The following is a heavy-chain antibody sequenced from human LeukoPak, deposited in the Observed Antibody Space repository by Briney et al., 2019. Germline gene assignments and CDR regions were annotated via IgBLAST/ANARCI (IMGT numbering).Heavy chain of an antibody. CDR1: GDSISSDY. J-gene: IGHJ4*02. V-gene: IGHV4-4*07. D-gene: IGHD4-17*01. CDR2: IYTTGST. CDR3: ARVHGPLDY. Sequence: SETLSLTCSVSGDSISSDYWSWIRQLAGKGLEWIGRIYTTGSTNYNPSLKSRVTVSVDTSKNQFSLKLTSVTAADTAVYFCARVHGPLDYWGQGTLVTVSS.